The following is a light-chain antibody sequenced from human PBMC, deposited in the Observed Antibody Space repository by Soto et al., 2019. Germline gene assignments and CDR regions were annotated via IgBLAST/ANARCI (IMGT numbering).Light chain of an antibody. CDR1: QSVNSN. CDR2: GAS. V-gene: IGKV3-15*01. J-gene: IGKJ4*01. CDR3: QQYSDWPLT. Sequence: KVMTQSPATLSVSPGERATLSCRATQSVNSNVAWYQQKPGQAPRLLLYGASTRAIGIPARSSGSASGTEVTLTTSSLPSEESAVYYCQQYSDWPLTFGGGTKVEI.